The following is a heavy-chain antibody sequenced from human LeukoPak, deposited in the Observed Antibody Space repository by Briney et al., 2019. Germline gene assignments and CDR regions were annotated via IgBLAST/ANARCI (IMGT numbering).Heavy chain of an antibody. J-gene: IGHJ6*03. V-gene: IGHV3-20*04. D-gene: IGHD1-1*01. CDR3: ARAGRGHTWDGAYYYQMDV. CDR1: GFIYDDQG. Sequence: GGPLTLLCAPSGFIYDDQGLNQVRQAPGKAPEWVSEINWKGDVTGYADSVKGRFTIARDNAKNSLYLQMESLRGEDTALYFCARAGRGHTWDGAYYYQMDVWGKGTTVTVSS. CDR2: INWKGDVT.